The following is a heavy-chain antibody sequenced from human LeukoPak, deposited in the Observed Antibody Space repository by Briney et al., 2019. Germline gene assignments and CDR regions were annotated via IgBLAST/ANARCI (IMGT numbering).Heavy chain of an antibody. CDR3: AKEEGSGSYIYYYYYGMDV. J-gene: IGHJ6*02. D-gene: IGHD3-10*01. CDR2: ISGSGGST. Sequence: GGSLRLSCAASGFTFSSYAMSWVRQAPGKGLEWVSAISGSGGSTYYADSVKGRFTISRDNSKNTLYLQTNSLKAEDTAVYYCAKEEGSGSYIYYYYYGMDVWGQGTTVTVSS. CDR1: GFTFSSYA. V-gene: IGHV3-23*01.